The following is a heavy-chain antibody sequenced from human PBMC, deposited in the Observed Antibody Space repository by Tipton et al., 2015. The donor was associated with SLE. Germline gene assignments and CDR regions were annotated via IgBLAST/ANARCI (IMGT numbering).Heavy chain of an antibody. Sequence: TLSPTCAVYGGSFSGYYWSWIRQPPGKGLEWIGEINHSGSTNYNPSLKSRITISVDTSTNQFSLRLSSVTAADTAVYYCARGRPRATQAWGGYYYYMDVWGKGTTVTVSS. CDR1: GGSFSGYY. V-gene: IGHV4-34*01. CDR3: ARGRPRATQAWGGYYYYMDV. D-gene: IGHD3-16*01. CDR2: INHSGST. J-gene: IGHJ6*03.